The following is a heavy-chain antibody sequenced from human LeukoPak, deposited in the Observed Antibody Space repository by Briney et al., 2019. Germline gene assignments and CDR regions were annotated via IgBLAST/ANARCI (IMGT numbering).Heavy chain of an antibody. CDR3: ARDRRVGGWGGAFDM. J-gene: IGHJ3*02. CDR1: EFTFSSYG. Sequence: PGGTLRLSCAASEFTFSSYGMNWVRQAPGKGLEYVANIKQDGSQKYYVDSMKGRFTIYRDNAKNSLYLQIDSLRAEDTAVYYCARDRRVGGWGGAFDMWGHGTQVTVSS. V-gene: IGHV3-7*01. CDR2: IKQDGSQK. D-gene: IGHD2-21*01.